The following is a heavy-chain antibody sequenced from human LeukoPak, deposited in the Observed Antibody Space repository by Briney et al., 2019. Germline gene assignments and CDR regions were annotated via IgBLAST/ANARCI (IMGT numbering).Heavy chain of an antibody. Sequence: GGSLRLSCAASGFTFSSYWMTWVRQAPGKGLEWVAIIKEDGSEEYYVDSVKGRFTISRDNAKNSLHLQMNSLGVEDTAVYYCARDQSRRSDYWGQGTLVTVSS. CDR1: GFTFSSYW. J-gene: IGHJ4*02. CDR3: ARDQSRRSDY. CDR2: IKEDGSEE. V-gene: IGHV3-7*03.